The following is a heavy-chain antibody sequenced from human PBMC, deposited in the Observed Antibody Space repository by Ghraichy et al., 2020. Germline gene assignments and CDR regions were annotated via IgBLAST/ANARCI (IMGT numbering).Heavy chain of an antibody. J-gene: IGHJ4*02. CDR1: GFTFSGFG. V-gene: IGHV3-30*18. D-gene: IGHD4-17*01. CDR2: TTSDGSGT. CDR3: AKRADYGDHRVCFDY. Sequence: GGSLRLSCAGSGFTFSGFGMHGVRQAPGQGLEWVAVTTSDGSGTSYADSVKGRFTISKDNSKNTLYLQMNSLRTEDTAVDYCAKRADYGDHRVCFDYWGQGTLVTVSS.